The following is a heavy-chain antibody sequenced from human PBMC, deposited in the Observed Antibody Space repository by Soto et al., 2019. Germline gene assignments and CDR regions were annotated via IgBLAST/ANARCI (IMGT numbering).Heavy chain of an antibody. Sequence: QVQLVQSGAEVKKPGSSVKVSCKASGGTFSSYAISWVRQAPGQGLEWMGGFIPIFGPGNYAEKFQGRVTITADESPSTAYKELRHLRSEDNAVYYCRGPSVGYVSIGFRLDYWGQGTMVTVSS. CDR3: RGPSVGYVSIGFRLDY. D-gene: IGHD3-22*01. CDR1: GGTFSSYA. CDR2: FIPIFGPG. J-gene: IGHJ4*01. V-gene: IGHV1-69*01.